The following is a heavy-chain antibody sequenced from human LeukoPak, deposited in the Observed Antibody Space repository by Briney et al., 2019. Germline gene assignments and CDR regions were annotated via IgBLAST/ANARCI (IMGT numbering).Heavy chain of an antibody. CDR3: ARDHERWLRFRERGLDY. J-gene: IGHJ4*02. Sequence: GRSLRLSCAASGFTFSSYGMHWVRQAPGKGLEWVAVIWYDGSNKYYADSVKGRFTISRDNSKNTLYLQMNSLRAEDTAVYYCARDHERWLRFRERGLDYWGQGTLVTVSS. CDR1: GFTFSSYG. V-gene: IGHV3-33*01. D-gene: IGHD5-12*01. CDR2: IWYDGSNK.